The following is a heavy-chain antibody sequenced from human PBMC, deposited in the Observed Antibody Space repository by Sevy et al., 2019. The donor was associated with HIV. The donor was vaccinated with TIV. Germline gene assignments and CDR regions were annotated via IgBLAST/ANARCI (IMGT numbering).Heavy chain of an antibody. CDR2: IKSKTDGGTT. CDR3: TTDYIRLDGYNGLAY. CDR1: GFTFSNAR. Sequence: GGSLRLSCAASGFTFSNARMSWVRQAPGKGLEWVGRIKSKTDGGTTDYAAPVQGRFTISRDDSKTTLYLQMNSLKTEDTAVYYCTTDYIRLDGYNGLAYWGQGTLVTVSS. V-gene: IGHV3-15*01. J-gene: IGHJ4*02. D-gene: IGHD5-18*01.